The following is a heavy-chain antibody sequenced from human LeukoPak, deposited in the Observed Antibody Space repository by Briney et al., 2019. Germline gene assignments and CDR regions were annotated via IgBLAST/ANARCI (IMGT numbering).Heavy chain of an antibody. D-gene: IGHD1-26*01. CDR1: GYTFTSYY. CDR3: AGEGVVGATYAIDY. V-gene: IGHV1-46*01. J-gene: IGHJ4*02. CDR2: INPSGGST. Sequence: ASVKVSCKASGYTFTSYYMHWVRQTPGQGLEWMGIINPSGGSTSYAQKFQGRVTMTRDMSTSTVYMELSSLRSEDTAVYYCAGEGVVGATYAIDYWGQGTLVTVSS.